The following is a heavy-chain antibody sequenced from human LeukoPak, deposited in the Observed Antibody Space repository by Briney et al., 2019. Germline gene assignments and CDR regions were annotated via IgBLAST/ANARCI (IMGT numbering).Heavy chain of an antibody. CDR1: GFTFSSYE. V-gene: IGHV3-48*03. D-gene: IGHD3-10*01. CDR3: ARDYYGSGTFDL. Sequence: GGSLRLSCAASGFTFSSYEMNWVRQAPGKGLEWVSYISSSGSTIYYADSVKGRFTISRDNSKNTLYLQMNSLRVEDTAVYYCARDYYGSGTFDLRGRGTLVTVSS. CDR2: ISSSGSTI. J-gene: IGHJ2*01.